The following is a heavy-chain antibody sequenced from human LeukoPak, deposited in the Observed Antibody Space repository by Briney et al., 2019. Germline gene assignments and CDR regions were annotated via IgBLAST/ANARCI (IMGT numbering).Heavy chain of an antibody. V-gene: IGHV3-23*01. CDR1: GFTFSIYA. CDR2: ISGGGGST. J-gene: IGHJ5*02. Sequence: GGSLRLSCAASGFTFSIYAMSWVRQAPGKGLECVSVISGGGGSTYYADSVKGRFNIYRDNSKNTLFLQMNSLRAEDTAVYYCAKGGYCSSTSCYVGWFDPWGQGTLVTVSS. D-gene: IGHD2-2*01. CDR3: AKGGYCSSTSCYVGWFDP.